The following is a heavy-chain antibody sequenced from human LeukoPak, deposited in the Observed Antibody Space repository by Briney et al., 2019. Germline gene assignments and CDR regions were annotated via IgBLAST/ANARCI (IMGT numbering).Heavy chain of an antibody. D-gene: IGHD5-18*01. CDR2: IYYSGST. CDR3: ARRIQLGYFDY. CDR1: GGSISSYY. J-gene: IGHJ4*02. Sequence: PSETLSLTCTVSGGSISSYYWSWIWQPPGKGLEWIGYIYYSGSTNYNPSLKSRVTISVDTSKNQFSLKLSSVTAADTAVYYCARRIQLGYFDYWGQGTLVTVSS. V-gene: IGHV4-59*01.